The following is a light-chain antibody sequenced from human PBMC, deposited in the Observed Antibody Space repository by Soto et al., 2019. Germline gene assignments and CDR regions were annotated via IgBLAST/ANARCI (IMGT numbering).Light chain of an antibody. CDR2: DES. V-gene: IGKV3D-20*02. CDR3: QKRSNWPPT. CDR1: QSVNSRY. J-gene: IGKJ3*01. Sequence: ELVLTQSPGTLSLSPGESATLSCRASQSVNSRYLAWYQQKPGQAPRLLIYDESSRATGIPDRFSGSGSGTDFTLTISSLEPEDFAVYYCQKRSNWPPTCGPGTKVDI.